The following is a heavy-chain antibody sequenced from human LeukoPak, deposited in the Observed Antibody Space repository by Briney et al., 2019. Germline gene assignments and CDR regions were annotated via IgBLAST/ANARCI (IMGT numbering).Heavy chain of an antibody. V-gene: IGHV3-23*01. CDR3: AKDRNRGGSGSHEEY. CDR2: ISGSGGST. J-gene: IGHJ4*02. Sequence: PGGSLRLSCAASGFTFSSYAMSWVRQAPGKGLEWVSAISGSGGSTYYADSVKGRFTISRDNSKNTLFLQMNSLRGEDTAVYYCAKDRNRGGSGSHEEYWGQGTLVTVSS. D-gene: IGHD3-10*01. CDR1: GFTFSSYA.